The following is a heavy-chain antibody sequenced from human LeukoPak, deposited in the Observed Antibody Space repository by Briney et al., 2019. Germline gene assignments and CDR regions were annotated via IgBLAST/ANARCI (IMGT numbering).Heavy chain of an antibody. CDR1: GFTFGHYA. V-gene: IGHV3-23*01. CDR3: AKFSTLVMTKGDYFDS. J-gene: IGHJ4*02. Sequence: GGSLRLTCATSGFTFGHYAMSWVRQATGKGLEWVSSITGSGHVTYYADSVKGRFPISRENSNNTLFLHMNRLRAEDTSFFYFAKFSTLVMTKGDYFDSWGLGTLVTAS. D-gene: IGHD2-21*02. CDR2: ITGSGHVT.